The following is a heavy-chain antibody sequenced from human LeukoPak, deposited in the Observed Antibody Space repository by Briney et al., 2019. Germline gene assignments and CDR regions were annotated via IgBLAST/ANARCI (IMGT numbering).Heavy chain of an antibody. J-gene: IGHJ4*02. CDR3: AKVRGTYSSGFFFGS. V-gene: IGHV3-9*01. Sequence: GGSLRLCCAASGFTFNDYAMHWVRQPPGKGLEWLSIISWNSGYIGYADSVKGRFTVSRDNTEDSVYLQMNSLRPEDTAFYFCAKVRGTYSSGFFFGSWGQGTLVTVSS. CDR1: GFTFNDYA. CDR2: ISWNSGYI. D-gene: IGHD6-19*01.